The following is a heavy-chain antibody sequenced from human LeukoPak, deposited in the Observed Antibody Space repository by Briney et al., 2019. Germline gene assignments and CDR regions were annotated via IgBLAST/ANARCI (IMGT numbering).Heavy chain of an antibody. CDR1: GFTFSNYA. D-gene: IGHD1-7*01. CDR3: VKGSTTHYYYHMDV. J-gene: IGHJ6*03. Sequence: GGSLRLSCSASGFTFSNYAMSWVRQAPGKGLEWVSTISGSGHNTYYVDSVKGRFTISRDNSKNTLYLQMNSLRVDDTAVYYCVKGSTTHYYYHMDVWGEGTTVTVSS. V-gene: IGHV3-23*01. CDR2: ISGSGHNT.